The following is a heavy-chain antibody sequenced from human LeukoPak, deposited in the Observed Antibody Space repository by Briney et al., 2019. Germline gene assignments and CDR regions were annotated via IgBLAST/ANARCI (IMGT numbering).Heavy chain of an antibody. J-gene: IGHJ4*02. D-gene: IGHD3-3*01. V-gene: IGHV1-18*01. CDR1: GYTFTSYG. Sequence: GASVKVSCKASGYTFTSYGISWVRQAPGQGLEWMGWISAYNGNTNYAQKLQGRVTMTTDTSTSTAYMELRSLRSDDTAVYYCARAYDFWSGYYRAYFDYWGQGTLVTISS. CDR3: ARAYDFWSGYYRAYFDY. CDR2: ISAYNGNT.